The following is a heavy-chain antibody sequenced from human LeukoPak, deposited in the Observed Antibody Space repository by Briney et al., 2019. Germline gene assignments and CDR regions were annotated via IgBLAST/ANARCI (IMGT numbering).Heavy chain of an antibody. CDR2: IYYSGST. CDR1: ARSISSGGYY. D-gene: IGHD2-2*01. V-gene: IGHV4-31*01. J-gene: IGHJ4*02. Sequence: SETLSLTCPVSARSISSGGYYCSWLRQHPGKGLEWIGYIYYSGSTYYSPSLKSPVSISVDTSKNQFALKLSSVTAADTAVYYCASYCSSASCAQQYKVFPAIGSVFDYWGQGTLVTVSS. CDR3: ASYCSSASCAQQYKVFPAIGSVFDY.